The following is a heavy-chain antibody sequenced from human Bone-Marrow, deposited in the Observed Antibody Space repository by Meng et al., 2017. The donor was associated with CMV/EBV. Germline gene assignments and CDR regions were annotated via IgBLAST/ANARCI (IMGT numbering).Heavy chain of an antibody. D-gene: IGHD3-10*01. CDR2: IYYSGST. V-gene: IGHV4-61*01. CDR3: ASSITMVRGVISPEARFHYYYGMDV. Sequence: SETLSLTCTVSGGSVSSGSYYWSWIRQPPGKGLEWIGYIYYSGSTNYNPSLKSRVTISVDTSKNQFSLKLSSVTAADTAVYYCASSITMVRGVISPEARFHYYYGMDVWGQGTTVTVSS. CDR1: GGSVSSGSYY. J-gene: IGHJ6*02.